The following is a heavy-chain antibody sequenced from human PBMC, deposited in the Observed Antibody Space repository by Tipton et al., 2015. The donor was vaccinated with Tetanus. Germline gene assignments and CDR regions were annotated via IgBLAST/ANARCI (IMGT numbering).Heavy chain of an antibody. CDR3: ASSHYDFWSGYLNWFDP. J-gene: IGHJ5*02. CDR2: IYSSGST. V-gene: IGHV4-4*07. CDR1: GGSISSYY. Sequence: TLSLTCTVSGGSISSYYWSWIRQPAGKGLEWIGRIYSSGSTHYNPSLKSRVTMSLDTSKNQFSLKLSSVTAADTAVYYCASSHYDFWSGYLNWFDPWGQGTLVTVSS. D-gene: IGHD3-3*01.